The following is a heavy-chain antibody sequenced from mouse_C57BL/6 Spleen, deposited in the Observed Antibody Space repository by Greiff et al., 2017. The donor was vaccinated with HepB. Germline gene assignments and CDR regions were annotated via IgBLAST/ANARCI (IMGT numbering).Heavy chain of an antibody. Sequence: VHVKQSGPELVKPGASVKMSCKASGYTFTDYNMHWVKQSHGKSLEWIGYINPNNGGTSYNQKFKGKATLTVNKSSSTAYMELRSLTSEDSAVYYCARGYYHFAYWGQGTLVTVSA. CDR1: GYTFTDYN. J-gene: IGHJ3*01. CDR3: ARGYYHFAY. D-gene: IGHD2-3*01. V-gene: IGHV1-22*01. CDR2: INPNNGGT.